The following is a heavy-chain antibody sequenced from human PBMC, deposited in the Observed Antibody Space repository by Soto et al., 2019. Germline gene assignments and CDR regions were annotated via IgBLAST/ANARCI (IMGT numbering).Heavy chain of an antibody. CDR1: GYTFTSYG. J-gene: IGHJ4*02. Sequence: QVQLVQSGAEVKKPGASVKVSCKASGYTFTSYGISWVRQAPRQGLEWMGWISAYNGNTNYAQKLQGRVTMTTDTSTSKAYMELRSLRSDDTAVYYCARDWVVVVAANYFDYWGQGTLVTVSS. D-gene: IGHD2-15*01. CDR3: ARDWVVVVAANYFDY. CDR2: ISAYNGNT. V-gene: IGHV1-18*01.